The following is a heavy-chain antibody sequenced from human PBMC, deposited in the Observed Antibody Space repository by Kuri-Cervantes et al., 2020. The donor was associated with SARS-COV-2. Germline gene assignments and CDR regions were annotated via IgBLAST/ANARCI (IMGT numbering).Heavy chain of an antibody. Sequence: GESLKISCAASGFTFDSYGMSWVRQAPGKGLEWVSGISGSGNSRYYADSVKGWFTVSRDNSKNTLYMLINSLRAEDTAVYYCAKGEYCSGSSCYREGVPLFDYWGQGTLVTVSS. CDR1: GFTFDSYG. D-gene: IGHD2-2*01. J-gene: IGHJ4*02. CDR3: AKGEYCSGSSCYREGVPLFDY. CDR2: ISGSGNSR. V-gene: IGHV3-23*01.